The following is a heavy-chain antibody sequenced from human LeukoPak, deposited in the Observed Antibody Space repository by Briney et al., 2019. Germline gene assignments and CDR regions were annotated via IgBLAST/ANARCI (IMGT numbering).Heavy chain of an antibody. V-gene: IGHV3-33*06. D-gene: IGHD4-11*01. CDR3: AKDIQRGFDYTNSLDY. J-gene: IGHJ4*02. CDR2: IWSGSTNK. Sequence: GKSLRLSCATSGFIFSHYAMHWVRQAPGKGLEWVAVIWSGSTNKYYSDAVKGRFAISRDDPSKMVYLQMNSLRVEDTAVYYCAKDIQRGFDYTNSLDYWGQGILVTVSS. CDR1: GFIFSHYA.